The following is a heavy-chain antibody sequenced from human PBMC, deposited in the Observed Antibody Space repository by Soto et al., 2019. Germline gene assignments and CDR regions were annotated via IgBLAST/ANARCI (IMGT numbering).Heavy chain of an antibody. CDR1: GYSFTSYW. CDR2: IYPGDSDI. D-gene: IGHD2-15*01. CDR3: ARPRSGYYYYYGMDV. V-gene: IGHV5-51*01. J-gene: IGHJ6*02. Sequence: GESLKISCKGSGYSFTSYWIAWVRQVPGKGLELMGVIYPGDSDIRYSPSFQGQVTISADKSISTAYLQWSSLKASDTAMYYCARPRSGYYYYYGMDVWGQGTTVTVSS.